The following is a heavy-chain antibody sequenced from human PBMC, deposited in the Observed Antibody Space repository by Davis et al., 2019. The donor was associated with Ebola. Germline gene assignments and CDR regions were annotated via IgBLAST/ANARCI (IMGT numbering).Heavy chain of an antibody. V-gene: IGHV4-59*01. Sequence: MPSETLSLTCTVSGCSISSYYWSWIRQPPGKGLEWIGYIYYSGSTNYNPSLKSRVTISVDTSKNQFSLKLSSVTAANTAVYYCARLGRLEWAFDYWSQGTLVTVSS. D-gene: IGHD1-1*01. J-gene: IGHJ4*02. CDR2: IYYSGST. CDR3: ARLGRLEWAFDY. CDR1: GCSISSYY.